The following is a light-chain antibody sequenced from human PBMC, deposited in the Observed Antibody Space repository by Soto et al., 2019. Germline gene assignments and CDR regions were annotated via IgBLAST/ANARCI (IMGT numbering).Light chain of an antibody. Sequence: EIVLTQSPATLSFSPGERATLSCRASQSVSSYLAWYQQKPGQAPRLLIYDASNRATGIPARFSGSGSGTDFILTISSLEPEDFAVYYCQQRSGWPLITFGQGTRLEIK. CDR2: DAS. J-gene: IGKJ5*01. V-gene: IGKV3-11*01. CDR1: QSVSSY. CDR3: QQRSGWPLIT.